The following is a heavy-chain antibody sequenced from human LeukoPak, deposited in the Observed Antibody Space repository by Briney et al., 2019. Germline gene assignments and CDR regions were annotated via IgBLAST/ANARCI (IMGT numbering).Heavy chain of an antibody. CDR3: AALTWDSWYGDLSRTHFDS. V-gene: IGHV4-4*07. Sequence: TSETLSLTCTVSGGSISSYYCSWFRQHAGKGLEWIGRIYTSGSTNYNPSLKSRVTMSVDTSKNQFSLKLTSVTAADTAVYYCAALTWDSWYGDLSRTHFDSWGQGNLATVSA. J-gene: IGHJ4*02. CDR2: IYTSGST. CDR1: GGSISSYY. D-gene: IGHD6-13*01.